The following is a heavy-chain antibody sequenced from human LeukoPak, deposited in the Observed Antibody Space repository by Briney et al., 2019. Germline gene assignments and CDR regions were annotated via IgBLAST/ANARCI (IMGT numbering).Heavy chain of an antibody. D-gene: IGHD2-15*01. CDR3: AKDGCSGGSCYSRNWFDP. J-gene: IGHJ5*02. V-gene: IGHV3-9*01. CDR2: ISWNSGSI. CDR1: GFTFDDYA. Sequence: GGSLRLSCAASGFTFDDYAMHWVRHAPGKGLEWVSGISWNSGSIGYADSVKGRFTISRDNAKNSLFLQMNSLRAEDTALYYCAKDGCSGGSCYSRNWFDPWGQGTLVTVSS.